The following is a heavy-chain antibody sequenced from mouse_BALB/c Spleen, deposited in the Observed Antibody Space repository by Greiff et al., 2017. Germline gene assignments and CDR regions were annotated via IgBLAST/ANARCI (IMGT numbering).Heavy chain of an antibody. CDR3: ALYDDYAMDY. D-gene: IGHD2-12*01. J-gene: IGHJ4*01. CDR2: ISTYYGDA. V-gene: IGHV1S137*01. CDR1: GYTFTDYA. Sequence: VKLQESGAELVRPGVSVKISCKGSGYTFTDYAMHWVKQSHAKSLEWIGVISTYYGDASYNQKFKGKATMTVDKSSSTAYMELARLTSEDSAIYYCALYDDYAMDYWGQGTSVTVSS.